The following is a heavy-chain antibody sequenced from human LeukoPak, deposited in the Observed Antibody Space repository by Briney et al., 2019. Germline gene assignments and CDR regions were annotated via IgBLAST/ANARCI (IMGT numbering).Heavy chain of an antibody. V-gene: IGHV4-61*02. Sequence: PSETLSLTCTVSGGSISSGSYYWSWLRQPAGKGLEWIGRIYTSGSTNYNPSLKSRVTISVDTSKNQFSLKLSSVTAADTAVYYCARYYDSSGYYYYYMDVWGKGTTVTVSS. CDR1: GGSISSGSYY. D-gene: IGHD3-22*01. CDR2: IYTSGST. CDR3: ARYYDSSGYYYYYMDV. J-gene: IGHJ6*03.